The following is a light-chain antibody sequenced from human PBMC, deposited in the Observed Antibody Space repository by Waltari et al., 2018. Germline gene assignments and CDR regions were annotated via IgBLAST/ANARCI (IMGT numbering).Light chain of an antibody. CDR2: KGS. V-gene: IGLV3-25*03. Sequence: SYELTQPPSVSVSPGQTARITCSGDALPKQYAYWYQQKPGQAPGLVIYKGSERPSGIPERFSGSSSGTTVTLTISGVQAEDEADYYCQSADSSGTYVVFGGGTKLTVL. J-gene: IGLJ2*01. CDR1: ALPKQY. CDR3: QSADSSGTYVV.